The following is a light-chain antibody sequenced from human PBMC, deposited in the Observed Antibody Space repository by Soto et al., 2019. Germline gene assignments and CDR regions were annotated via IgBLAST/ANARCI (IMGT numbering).Light chain of an antibody. V-gene: IGKV1-39*01. J-gene: IGKJ1*01. Sequence: DNQITPSSSNLAASGRDRVTITCRASQSTSGWLAWYQRKPGKAHNLLIYAAYSLQSGVQSRFSGSGSGTDFTLTIRSLQPEDFATYYCKQSYSTPVTFGQGTKVDIK. CDR3: KQSYSTPVT. CDR2: AAY. CDR1: QSTSGW.